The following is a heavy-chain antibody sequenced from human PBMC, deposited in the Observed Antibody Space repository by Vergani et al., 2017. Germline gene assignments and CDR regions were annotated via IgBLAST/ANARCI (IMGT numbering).Heavy chain of an antibody. D-gene: IGHD2-15*01. Sequence: QVQLVQSGAEVKKPGASVKVSCKASGYTFTSYYMHWVRQAPGQGLEWMGIINPSGGSTSYAQKFQGRVTMTRDTSTSTVYMELSSLTYEDTDVYYCARDVPVFGSGGRCYPGNDQYDAMEVWGQGTTVTVSS. V-gene: IGHV1-46*01. CDR1: GYTFTSYY. CDR2: INPSGGST. J-gene: IGHJ6*02. CDR3: ARDVPVFGSGGRCYPGNDQYDAMEV.